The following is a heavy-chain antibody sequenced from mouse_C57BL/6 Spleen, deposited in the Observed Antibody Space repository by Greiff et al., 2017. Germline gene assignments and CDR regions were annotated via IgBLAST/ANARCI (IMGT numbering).Heavy chain of an antibody. CDR1: GYTFTDYY. D-gene: IGHD1-1*01. J-gene: IGHJ2*01. CDR2: INPYTGGT. Sequence: QLQQSGPVLVKPGASVKMSCKASGYTFTDYYMNWVKQSHGKSLEWIGVINPYTGGTSYNQKFKGKATLTVDKSSSTAYMELNSLTSEDSAVYYCAREVYGSSYYWGQGTTLTVSS. V-gene: IGHV1-19*01. CDR3: AREVYGSSYY.